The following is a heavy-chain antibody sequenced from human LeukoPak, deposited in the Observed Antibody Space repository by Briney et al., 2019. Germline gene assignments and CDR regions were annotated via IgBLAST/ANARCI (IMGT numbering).Heavy chain of an antibody. Sequence: KASXXXFXXXXISWVRQAPGQGLEWMGGLIPIFVTANSPQKFHARVTITPYESTSTAYMELSSLRSEDTAVYYCARGFVSSGWYVFDYWGQGTLVTVSS. D-gene: IGHD6-19*01. CDR2: LIPIFVTA. CDR3: ARGFVSSGWYVFDY. J-gene: IGHJ4*02. V-gene: IGHV1-69*01. CDR1: XXXFXXXX.